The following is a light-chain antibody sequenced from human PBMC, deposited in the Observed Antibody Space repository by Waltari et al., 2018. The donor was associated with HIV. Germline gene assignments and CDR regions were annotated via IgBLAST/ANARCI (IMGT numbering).Light chain of an antibody. Sequence: QSALTQPASVSGSPGQSITISCTGTSSDVGGYNLVSWYQQHPGKAPKLIIDEVSEGPSGFSNRFSGSKSGNTASRTISGLQAEDEADYYCCAYAGSTTYVIFGGGTKLTVL. CDR2: EVS. CDR3: CAYAGSTTYVI. J-gene: IGLJ2*01. V-gene: IGLV2-23*02. CDR1: SSDVGGYNL.